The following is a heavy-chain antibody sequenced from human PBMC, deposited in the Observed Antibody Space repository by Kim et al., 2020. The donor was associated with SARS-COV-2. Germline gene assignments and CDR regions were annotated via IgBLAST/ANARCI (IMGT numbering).Heavy chain of an antibody. J-gene: IGHJ4*02. D-gene: IGHD3-10*01. CDR3: ASLSFGNWNYFYY. CDR2: IYSTGST. V-gene: IGHV4-39*01. CDR1: GASSSSSNYF. Sequence: SETLSLTCNVSGASSSSSNYFWGWFRLPPGKELEWIVSIYSTGSTYYSPTLKSRLTISEYTSKTQFSLRLTSVTASDTAIYYCASLSFGNWNYFYYFGQG.